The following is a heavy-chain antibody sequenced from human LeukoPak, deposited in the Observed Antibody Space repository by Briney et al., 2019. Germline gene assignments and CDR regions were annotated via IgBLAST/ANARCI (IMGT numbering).Heavy chain of an antibody. CDR2: ISDDGSNE. CDR1: GFTSSTYG. V-gene: IGHV3-30*03. CDR3: ARAPSRYCSSTSCYNYYYYYGMDV. J-gene: IGHJ6*04. D-gene: IGHD2-2*02. Sequence: GGSLRLSCAASGFTSSTYGMSWVRQAPGKGLEWVAIISDDGSNEYYADSVKGRFTISIDNSKNTLYLQMNSLRAEDTAVYYCARAPSRYCSSTSCYNYYYYYGMDVWGKGTTVTVSS.